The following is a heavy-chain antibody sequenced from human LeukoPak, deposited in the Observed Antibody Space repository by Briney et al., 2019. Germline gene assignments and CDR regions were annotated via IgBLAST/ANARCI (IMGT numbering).Heavy chain of an antibody. D-gene: IGHD1-26*01. CDR2: ISSDGSAT. CDR1: GFAFSSYW. V-gene: IGHV3-7*01. CDR3: GRVRPGDADY. J-gene: IGHJ4*02. Sequence: GGSLRLSCAASGFAFSSYWMTWVRQAPGKGLEWVASISSDGSATYYMYSVKGRSTISSDNATNSLFLQMNSLRAEDTAVHYCGRVRPGDADYWGQGTLVTVSS.